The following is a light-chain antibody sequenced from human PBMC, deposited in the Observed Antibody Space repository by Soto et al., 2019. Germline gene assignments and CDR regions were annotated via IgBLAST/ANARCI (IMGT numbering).Light chain of an antibody. CDR2: AAS. CDR3: QQRGT. Sequence: DIQMTQFPSSLSASLGDRVIITCRASQSINYYLNWYQQKPGKAPKLLIYAASSLHSGVPSRFSGSESGTDFTLTISSLQPEEFATDYCQQRGTFGQGTKVEF. J-gene: IGKJ1*01. V-gene: IGKV1-39*01. CDR1: QSINYY.